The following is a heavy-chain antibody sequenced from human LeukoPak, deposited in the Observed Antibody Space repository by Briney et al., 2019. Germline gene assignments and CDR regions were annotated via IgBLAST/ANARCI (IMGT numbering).Heavy chain of an antibody. D-gene: IGHD3-10*01. J-gene: IGHJ6*04. Sequence: GGSLRLSCALSGFTFSIASMDWVRQAPGKGLEWVSYIISSSNTIYYADSVKGRFTISRDNAKNSLYLQMNSLRAEDTAVYYCARAVGHGSGSPRMDVWGKGNTVTVSS. CDR3: ARAVGHGSGSPRMDV. CDR1: GFTFSIAS. CDR2: IISSSNTI. V-gene: IGHV3-48*01.